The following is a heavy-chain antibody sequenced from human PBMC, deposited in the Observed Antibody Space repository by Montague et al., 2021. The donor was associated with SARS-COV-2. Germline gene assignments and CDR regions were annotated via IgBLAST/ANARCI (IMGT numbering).Heavy chain of an antibody. J-gene: IGHJ4*02. CDR1: GGPISGSSDY. V-gene: IGHV4-39*01. Sequence: SETLSLTCTVTGGPISGSSDYWGWIRQSPGKGPEWIASVDYSGNTFYSPSLKSRLTISVDTSKNQFSLRLNSVTAADTALYYCARREDSYGWVDWGQGTLVTVSS. CDR3: ARREDSYGWVD. CDR2: VDYSGNT. D-gene: IGHD3-22*01.